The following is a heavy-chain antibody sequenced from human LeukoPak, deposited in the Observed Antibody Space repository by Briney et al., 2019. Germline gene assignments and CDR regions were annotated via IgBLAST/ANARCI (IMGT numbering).Heavy chain of an antibody. V-gene: IGHV3-30-3*01. J-gene: IGHJ4*02. CDR3: ARDKMVGSSWFQTLDY. D-gene: IGHD6-13*01. CDR2: ISYDGSNK. CDR1: GFTFSSYA. Sequence: GRSLRLSCAASGFTFSSYAMHWVRQAPGKGLEWVAVISYDGSNKYYADSVKGRFTISRDNSKNTLYLQMNSLRAEDMAVYYCARDKMVGSSWFQTLDYWGQGTLVTVSS.